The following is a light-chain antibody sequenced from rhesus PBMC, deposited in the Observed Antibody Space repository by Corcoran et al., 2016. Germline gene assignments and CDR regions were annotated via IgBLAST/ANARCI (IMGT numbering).Light chain of an antibody. CDR1: QGISSY. CDR3: QQGNSNPPT. Sequence: DIQMSQSPSSLSASVGARVTITCRASQGISSYLNWYQQKPGKAPKLLIYYANSLASGVPSRFSGSGSGTEFTLTISSLQPEDCATYYCQQGNSNPPTFGQGTKVEIK. J-gene: IGKJ1*01. CDR2: YAN. V-gene: IGKV1-32*02.